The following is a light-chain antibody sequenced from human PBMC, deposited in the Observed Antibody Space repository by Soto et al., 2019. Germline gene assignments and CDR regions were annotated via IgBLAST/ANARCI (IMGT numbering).Light chain of an antibody. CDR2: DAS. CDR3: QQYDNLPF. J-gene: IGKJ4*01. V-gene: IGKV1-33*01. CDR1: QDISNY. Sequence: DIQMTQSPSSLSASVGDRVTITCQASQDISNYLNWYQQKPGKAPKLLIYDASNLETGVPSRFSGSGSGTDFIFTISSLQPEDIATYYCQQYDNLPFFGGGTKVEIK.